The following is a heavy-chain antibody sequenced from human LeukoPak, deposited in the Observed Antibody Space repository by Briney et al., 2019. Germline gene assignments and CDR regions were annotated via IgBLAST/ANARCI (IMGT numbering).Heavy chain of an antibody. CDR1: GYTFTDYY. Sequence: SVKVTFKASGYTFTDYYMHWVRQPPGQGLEWMGWINPNSGGTKYVQNFQGRVTMTRDTSISTAYMELSRLRSDDTAVYYCSATHQAFDYWGQGTPVSVSP. J-gene: IGHJ4*02. CDR3: SATHQAFDY. CDR2: INPNSGGT. V-gene: IGHV1-2*02.